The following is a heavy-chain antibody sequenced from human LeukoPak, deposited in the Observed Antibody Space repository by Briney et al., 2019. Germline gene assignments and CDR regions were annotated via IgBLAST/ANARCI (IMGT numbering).Heavy chain of an antibody. Sequence: GASVKVSCKASGYTFTRYGISWVRQAPGQGLEWMGWVSAYNGHTNYAPKLQGRVTMTTDTSTSTASMELTSLRSDDTAVYYCARMLDYDILSGYSSPFDYWGQGTLVSVSS. D-gene: IGHD3-9*01. CDR3: ARMLDYDILSGYSSPFDY. V-gene: IGHV1-18*01. J-gene: IGHJ4*02. CDR1: GYTFTRYG. CDR2: VSAYNGHT.